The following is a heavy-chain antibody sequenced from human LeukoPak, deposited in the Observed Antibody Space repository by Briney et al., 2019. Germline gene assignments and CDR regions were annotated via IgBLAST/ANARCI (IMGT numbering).Heavy chain of an antibody. Sequence: SETLSLTCTVPGGSISSYYWSWIRQPPGKGLEWIGYIYYSGSTNYNPSLKSRVTISVDTSKNQFSLKLSSVTAADTAVYYCARLYGDYHYYGMDVWGQGTTVTVSS. J-gene: IGHJ6*02. CDR1: GGSISSYY. D-gene: IGHD4-17*01. CDR2: IYYSGST. V-gene: IGHV4-59*01. CDR3: ARLYGDYHYYGMDV.